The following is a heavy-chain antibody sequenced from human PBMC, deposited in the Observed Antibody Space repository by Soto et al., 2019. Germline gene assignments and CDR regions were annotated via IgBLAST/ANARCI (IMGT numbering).Heavy chain of an antibody. CDR3: ARGYDSSGYYWFYFEY. CDR1: GSTFTNFA. J-gene: IGHJ4*02. Sequence: ASLKVSCKTSGSTFTNFAMHCVRHAPGQRLEWMGWINAGNGNTKYSQKFQGRVTITRDTSASTAYMGLSSLRSEDTAVYYCARGYDSSGYYWFYFEYWGQGTLVTV. D-gene: IGHD3-22*01. V-gene: IGHV1-3*01. CDR2: INAGNGNT.